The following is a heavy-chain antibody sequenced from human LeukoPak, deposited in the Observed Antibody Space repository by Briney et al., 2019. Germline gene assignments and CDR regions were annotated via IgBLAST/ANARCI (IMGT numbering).Heavy chain of an antibody. V-gene: IGHV3-48*04. CDR2: ISSSSSTI. J-gene: IGHJ4*02. CDR3: ARTPLYCSSTSCLSSPPYYFDY. CDR1: GFTFSSYS. Sequence: GGSLRLSCAASGFTFSSYSMNWVRQAPGKGLEWVSYISSSSSTIYCADSVKGRFTISRDNAKNSLYLQMNSLRAEDTAVYYCARTPLYCSSTSCLSSPPYYFDYWGQGTLVTVSS. D-gene: IGHD2-2*01.